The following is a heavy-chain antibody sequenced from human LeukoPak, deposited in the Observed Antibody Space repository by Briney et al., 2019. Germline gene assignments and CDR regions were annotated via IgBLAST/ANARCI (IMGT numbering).Heavy chain of an antibody. D-gene: IGHD3-22*01. CDR1: GGTFTTFT. J-gene: IGHJ4*02. CDR2: LIPIYGTV. Sequence: SVKVSCKASGGTFTTFTISWVRQAPGQGLEWMGGLIPIYGTVNYAQKFQGSVTITTDESTRTAYLELSSLRSEDTAVYYCATPSPSIYYYSYYFDSWGQGTLVTVSS. V-gene: IGHV1-69*05. CDR3: ATPSPSIYYYSYYFDS.